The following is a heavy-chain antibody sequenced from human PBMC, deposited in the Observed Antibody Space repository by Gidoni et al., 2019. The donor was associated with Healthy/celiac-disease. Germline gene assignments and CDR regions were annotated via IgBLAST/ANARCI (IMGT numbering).Heavy chain of an antibody. CDR2: IYPGDSDT. D-gene: IGHD1-26*01. CDR3: ARHVRGHGGATTFAYYYYMDV. CDR1: GYSFTSYW. J-gene: IGHJ6*03. Sequence: EVQLVQSGAEVKKPGESLKISWKGSGYSFTSYWIGWVRQMPGQGLEWMGIIYPGDSDTRYSPSFQGQVTISADKSISTAYLQWSSLKASDTAMYYCARHVRGHGGATTFAYYYYMDVWGKGTTVTVSS. V-gene: IGHV5-51*01.